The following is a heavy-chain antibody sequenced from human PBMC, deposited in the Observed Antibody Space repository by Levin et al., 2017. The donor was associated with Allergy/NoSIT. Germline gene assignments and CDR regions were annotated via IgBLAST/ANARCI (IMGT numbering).Heavy chain of an antibody. CDR1: GFTFSSSA. J-gene: IGHJ4*02. Sequence: LSLTCAASGFTFSSSAMSWVRQAPGKGLEWVSAISGSGGSTYYADSVKGRFTISRDNSKNTLYLQMNSLRAEDTAVYYCAKDRGYSSSGGGYWGQGTLVTVSS. CDR3: AKDRGYSSSGGGY. CDR2: ISGSGGST. V-gene: IGHV3-23*01. D-gene: IGHD6-6*01.